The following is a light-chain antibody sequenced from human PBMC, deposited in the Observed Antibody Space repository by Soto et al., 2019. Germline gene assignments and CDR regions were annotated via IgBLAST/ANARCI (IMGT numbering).Light chain of an antibody. V-gene: IGLV1-40*01. CDR1: SSNIGAGYD. Sequence: QSVLTQPPSVSGAPGQRVTISCTESSSNIGAGYDVHWYQQLPGTAPKLLIYGNSNRPSGVPDRFSGSKSGTSASLAITGLQAEDEADYYCQSYDSSLSCLVFGGGTKLTVL. CDR2: GNS. CDR3: QSYDSSLSCLV. J-gene: IGLJ3*02.